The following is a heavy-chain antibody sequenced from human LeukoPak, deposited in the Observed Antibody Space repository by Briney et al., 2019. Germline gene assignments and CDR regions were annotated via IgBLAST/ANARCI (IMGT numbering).Heavy chain of an antibody. D-gene: IGHD3-3*01. V-gene: IGHV3-53*01. Sequence: GGSLRLSCAASGFTVSSNYMSWVRQAPGKGLEWVSVIYSGGSTYYADSVKGRFTISRDNSKNTLYLQMNSLRAEDTAVYYCAREAYDFWSGYNWFDPWGQGTLVTVSS. CDR1: GFTVSSNY. J-gene: IGHJ5*02. CDR3: AREAYDFWSGYNWFDP. CDR2: IYSGGST.